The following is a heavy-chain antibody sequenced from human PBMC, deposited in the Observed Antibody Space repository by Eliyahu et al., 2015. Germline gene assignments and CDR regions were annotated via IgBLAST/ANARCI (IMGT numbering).Heavy chain of an antibody. CDR1: GGXFNXNA. J-gene: IGHJ6*02. Sequence: QVQLVQSGAEVKKPGSSVKVSXXASGGXFNXNAMNXVRXAPGQXLEWXGGIIXVYGTINYAKNFQGRVTISADKSTSTAHMELSSLRSEDMAVYYCARGMVPDSSGSFGIKFYYQGMDVWGQGTTVTVAS. CDR2: IIXVYGTI. CDR3: ARGMVPDSSGSFGIKFYYQGMDV. V-gene: IGHV1-69*06. D-gene: IGHD6-19*01.